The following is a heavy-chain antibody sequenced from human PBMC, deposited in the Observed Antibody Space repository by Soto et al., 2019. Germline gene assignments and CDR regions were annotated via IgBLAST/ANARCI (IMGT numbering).Heavy chain of an antibody. D-gene: IGHD3-10*01. CDR1: GFTFSTYS. V-gene: IGHV3-21*01. J-gene: IGHJ4*02. CDR2: ISGSSGYI. Sequence: GGSLRLSCAASGFTFSTYSMNWVRQAPGKGLEWVSSISGSSGYIYYADSVKGRFTISRDNAKNSLYLQMNSLRAEDTAVYYCAKNPGRDAYNFGYWGQGALVTVSS. CDR3: AKNPGRDAYNFGY.